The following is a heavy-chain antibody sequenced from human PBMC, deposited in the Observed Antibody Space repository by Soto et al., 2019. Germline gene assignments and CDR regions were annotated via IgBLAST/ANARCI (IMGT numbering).Heavy chain of an antibody. CDR2: ILVGGST. V-gene: IGHV3-23*01. CDR1: GFICSSYD. Sequence: GGSLRLSCAASGFICSSYDMSWVRQAPGKGLEWVSTILVGGSTHYEDSVKGRFTISRDRSKNTLYLQMNSLTAGDTAMYYCAKATATGGGAFDICGQGTMGTVSS. CDR3: AKATATGGGAFDI. J-gene: IGHJ3*02. D-gene: IGHD2-8*02.